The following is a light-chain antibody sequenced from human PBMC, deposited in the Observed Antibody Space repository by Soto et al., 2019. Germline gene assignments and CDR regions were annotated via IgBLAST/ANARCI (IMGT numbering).Light chain of an antibody. CDR1: NSNNGSNT. V-gene: IGLV1-44*01. CDR3: AVWDDRLRSLV. J-gene: IGLJ2*01. CDR2: GND. Sequence: QSVLTQPPSASGTPGQRVTISCFGSNSNNGSNTVNWYQQFPGTAPRFLLYGNDQRSSGVPDRFSASQSGTSASLAISGRQSEDEADYYGAVWDDRLRSLVFGGGTKLTVL.